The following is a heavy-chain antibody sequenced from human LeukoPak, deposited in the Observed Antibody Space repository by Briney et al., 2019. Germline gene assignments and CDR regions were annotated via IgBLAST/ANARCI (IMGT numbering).Heavy chain of an antibody. CDR3: AKTIVLMMDDVPAALDR. CDR1: GFTFSRYG. V-gene: IGHV3-30*02. D-gene: IGHD2-8*01. CDR2: IRYDASKE. Sequence: GGSLRLSCAASGFTFSRYGMHWVRQAPGKGLEWITFIRYDASKEFYADSVKGRFTISRDNSKNTLYLQLSSLKVEDTAVYYCAKTIVLMMDDVPAALDRWGQGTMVTVSS. J-gene: IGHJ3*01.